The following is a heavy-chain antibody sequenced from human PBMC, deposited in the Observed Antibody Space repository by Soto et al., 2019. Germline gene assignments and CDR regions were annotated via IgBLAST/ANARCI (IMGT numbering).Heavy chain of an antibody. V-gene: IGHV1-69*01. Sequence: QVQLVQSGAEVKKPGSSVKVSCKASGGTFSSYAISWVRQAPGQGLEWMGGIIPISGTANYAQKFQGRGTITADESTSTAYMELGSLRSEDTAVYYCARSQGSSTSLAIYYYYYYGMDVWGQGTTVTVSS. CDR1: GGTFSSYA. CDR2: IIPISGTA. J-gene: IGHJ6*02. CDR3: ARSQGSSTSLAIYYYYYYGMDV. D-gene: IGHD2-2*01.